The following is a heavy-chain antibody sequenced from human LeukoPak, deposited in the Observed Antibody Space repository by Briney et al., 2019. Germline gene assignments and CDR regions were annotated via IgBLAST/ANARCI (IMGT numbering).Heavy chain of an antibody. CDR3: ARQLWSYSPFDY. CDR1: GASIGSSF. D-gene: IGHD3-10*01. J-gene: IGHJ4*02. Sequence: SETLSLTCNVSGASIGSSFWNWIRQPPGKGLEWIGYIYNNGGADYNPSLKSRVTISLDTPKNQVSLRLTSVTAADTAVYYCARQLWSYSPFDYWGLGARIIVSS. CDR2: IYNNGGA. V-gene: IGHV4-59*08.